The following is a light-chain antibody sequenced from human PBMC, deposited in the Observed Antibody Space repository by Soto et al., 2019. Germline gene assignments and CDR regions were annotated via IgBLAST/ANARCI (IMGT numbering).Light chain of an antibody. Sequence: DIQMTQSPSTLSGSVGDRVTITCRASQTISSWLAWYQQKPGKAPKLLIYKASTLKSGVPSRFSGSGSGTEFTLTISSLQPDDFGTYYCQQLNSYPLTFGGGTKVDIK. V-gene: IGKV1-5*03. CDR2: KAS. CDR1: QTISSW. CDR3: QQLNSYPLT. J-gene: IGKJ4*01.